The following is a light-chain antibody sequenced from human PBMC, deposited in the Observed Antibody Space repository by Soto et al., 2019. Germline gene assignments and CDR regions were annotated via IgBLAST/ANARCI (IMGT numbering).Light chain of an antibody. V-gene: IGLV2-14*01. CDR3: SSYTGSNTWV. CDR2: EVT. CDR1: SSDVRGYNY. Sequence: QSVLTQPASVSGSPGQSITISCTGTSSDVRGYNYVSWYQQHPGKAPKLIIYEVTNRPSGVSDRFSGSKSGNTASLTISGLQAEDEADYYCSSYTGSNTWVFGGGTKLTVL. J-gene: IGLJ3*02.